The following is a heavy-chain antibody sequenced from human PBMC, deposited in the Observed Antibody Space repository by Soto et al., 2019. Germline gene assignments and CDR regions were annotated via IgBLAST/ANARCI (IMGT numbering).Heavy chain of an antibody. CDR3: ARDGGELIAAAANAFDI. CDR1: GGSISSGSYY. J-gene: IGHJ3*02. D-gene: IGHD6-13*01. CDR2: IYSSGNT. Sequence: QVQLQESGPGLVKPSQTLSLTCTVSGGSISSGSYYWSWIRQRPGKGLECIGYIYSSGNTYYSPSLKSRGTRSVDTSQNQFSLRLSSGTAADTAVYYCARDGGELIAAAANAFDIWGQGAMVTVSS. V-gene: IGHV4-31*03.